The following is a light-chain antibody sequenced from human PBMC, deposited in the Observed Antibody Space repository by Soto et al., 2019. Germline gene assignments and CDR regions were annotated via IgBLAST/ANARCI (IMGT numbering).Light chain of an antibody. Sequence: DIQLTQSPSFLSASVGARVTITCRASQGISSYLAWYQQKPGKAPKLLIYAASTLQSGVPSRFSGSGSGTEFTLTISSLQPEDFATYYCQQLSPITFGQGTRLEIK. CDR3: QQLSPIT. J-gene: IGKJ5*01. V-gene: IGKV1-9*01. CDR1: QGISSY. CDR2: AAS.